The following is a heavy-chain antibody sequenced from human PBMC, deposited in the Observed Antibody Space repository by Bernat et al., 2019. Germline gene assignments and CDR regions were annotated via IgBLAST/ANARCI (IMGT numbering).Heavy chain of an antibody. CDR1: GYTFTSYG. Sequence: QVQLVQSGAEVKKPGASVKVSCKASGYTFTSYGITWVRQAPGQGLEWMGWISSYNGNTNYAQKLQGRVTITTDTSTSTAYMELRSLRSDDTAVYYCATNPKAPSGYDLCDRGMGVWGQGTTVTVSS. V-gene: IGHV1-18*01. CDR2: ISSYNGNT. CDR3: ATNPKAPSGYDLCDRGMGV. J-gene: IGHJ6*02. D-gene: IGHD5-12*01.